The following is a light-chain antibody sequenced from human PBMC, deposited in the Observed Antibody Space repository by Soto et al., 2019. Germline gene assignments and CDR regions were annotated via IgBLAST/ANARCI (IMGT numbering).Light chain of an antibody. CDR2: DIS. CDR3: QQRNDWLRST. Sequence: EIVLTQFPATLSLSPGERATLSCRAIQSVSSYVAWYQQTPGQALRLLIYDISNRATGIPARFIGSGSGTGFNLTISILAPEDSAVYSCQQRNDWLRSTFGQGTLLEI. J-gene: IGKJ2*02. CDR1: QSVSSY. V-gene: IGKV3-11*01.